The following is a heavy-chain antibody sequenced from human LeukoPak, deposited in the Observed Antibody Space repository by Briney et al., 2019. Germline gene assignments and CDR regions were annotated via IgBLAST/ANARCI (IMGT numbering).Heavy chain of an antibody. Sequence: ASVKVSCKAPGYTFSNYGISWVRPAPGLGLEWMGWTSYNGNTNYAQKFQDRVTMTTDTSTTTAYMELRSLESDDTAVCYCARHSGSGWQALGYWGQGTLVTVSS. J-gene: IGHJ4*02. CDR2: TSYNGNT. V-gene: IGHV1-18*04. D-gene: IGHD6-19*01. CDR3: ARHSGSGWQALGY. CDR1: GYTFSNYG.